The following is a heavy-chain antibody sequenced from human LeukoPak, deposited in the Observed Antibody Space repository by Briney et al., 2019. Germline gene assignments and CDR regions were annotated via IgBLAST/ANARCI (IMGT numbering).Heavy chain of an antibody. CDR1: GYTFTSYY. V-gene: IGHV1-46*01. Sequence: ASVKVSCKASGYTFTSYYMHWVRQAPVQGLEWMGIINPSGGSTSYAQKFQGRVTMTRDTSTSTVYMELSSLRSEATAVYYCASCAGSCYSPFDYWGQGTLVTVSS. CDR2: INPSGGST. CDR3: ASCAGSCYSPFDY. D-gene: IGHD2-15*01. J-gene: IGHJ4*02.